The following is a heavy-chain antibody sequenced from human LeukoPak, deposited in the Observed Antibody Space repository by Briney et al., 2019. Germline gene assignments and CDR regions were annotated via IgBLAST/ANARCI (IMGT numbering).Heavy chain of an antibody. D-gene: IGHD5-12*01. V-gene: IGHV4-59*01. J-gene: IGHJ5*02. CDR2: IYYSGST. Sequence: PSETLSLTCTVSGGSISSYYWSWIRQPPGKGLEWIGYIYYSGSTNYNPSLKSRVTISVDTSKNQFSLKLSSVTAADTAVYYCAKTIVATGRRWFDPWGQGTLVTVSS. CDR3: AKTIVATGRRWFDP. CDR1: GGSISSYY.